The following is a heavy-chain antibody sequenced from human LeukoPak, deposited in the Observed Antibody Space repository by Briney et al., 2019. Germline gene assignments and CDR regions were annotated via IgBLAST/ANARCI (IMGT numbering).Heavy chain of an antibody. CDR2: ISSSSSYI. CDR3: ATSPEGLFAFDI. V-gene: IGHV3-21*01. D-gene: IGHD2/OR15-2a*01. CDR1: GFTFNNYG. J-gene: IGHJ3*02. Sequence: PGGSLRLSCAASGFTFNNYGMHWVRQAPGKGLEWVSSISSSSSYIYYADSVKGRFTISRDNAKNSLYLQMNSLRAEDTAVYYCATSPEGLFAFDIWGQGTMVTVSS.